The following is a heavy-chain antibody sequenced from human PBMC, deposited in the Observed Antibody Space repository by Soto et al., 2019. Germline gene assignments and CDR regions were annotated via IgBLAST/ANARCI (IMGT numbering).Heavy chain of an antibody. CDR1: GGSISSGGYY. CDR3: ARDYYDSSGYYMIT. J-gene: IGHJ5*02. CDR2: IYYSGST. V-gene: IGHV4-31*03. D-gene: IGHD3-22*01. Sequence: PSETLSLTCTVSGGSISSGGYYWSWIRQHPGKGLEWIGYIYYSGSTYYNPSLKSRVTISVDTSKNQFSLKLSSVTAADTAVYYCARDYYDSSGYYMITWGQGTLVTVSS.